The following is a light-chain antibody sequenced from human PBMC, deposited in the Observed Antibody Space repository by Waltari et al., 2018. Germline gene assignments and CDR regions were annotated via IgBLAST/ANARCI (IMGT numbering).Light chain of an antibody. CDR3: QQRHNWPLT. CDR2: DTS. V-gene: IGKV3-11*01. CDR1: QSVRSY. J-gene: IGKJ4*01. Sequence: EIVLTQSPATLSLSPGERATLSCRASQSVRSYLAWYQQNPGQAPRLLIHDTSNRASGIPARFSGSGSGTDFSLSISSLEPEDFAVYYCQQRHNWPLTFGGGTKVEIK.